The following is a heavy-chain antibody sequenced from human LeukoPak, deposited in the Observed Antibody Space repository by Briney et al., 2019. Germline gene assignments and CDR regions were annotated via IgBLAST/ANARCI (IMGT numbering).Heavy chain of an antibody. CDR2: IYYSGST. D-gene: IGHD2-15*01. V-gene: IGHV4-59*01. CDR1: GGSISRYY. CDR3: ARAGGTLDY. J-gene: IGHJ4*02. Sequence: SETLSLTCTVSGGSISRYYWSWIRQPPGKGLEWIGYIYYSGSTNYNPSLKSRVTISVDTSKNQFSLKLSSVTAADTAVYYCARAGGTLDYWGKGTLVTVSS.